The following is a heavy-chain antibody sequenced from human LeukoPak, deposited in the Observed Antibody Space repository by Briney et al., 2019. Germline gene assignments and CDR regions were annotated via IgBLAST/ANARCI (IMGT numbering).Heavy chain of an antibody. V-gene: IGHV1-18*01. CDR2: ISAYNGNT. CDR1: GYTFTSYG. J-gene: IGHJ6*02. D-gene: IGHD5-12*01. CDR3: ARDGGVGYSGYDFYYGMDV. Sequence: HRASVKVSCKASGYTFTSYGISWVRQAPGQGLEWMGWISAYNGNTNYAQKLQGRVTMTTDTSTSTAYMELRSLRSDDTAVYYCARDGGVGYSGYDFYYGMDVWGQGTTVTVSS.